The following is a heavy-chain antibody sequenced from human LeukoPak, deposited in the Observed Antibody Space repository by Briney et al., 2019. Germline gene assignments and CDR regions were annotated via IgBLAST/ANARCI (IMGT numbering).Heavy chain of an antibody. V-gene: IGHV3-7*01. CDR1: GITFSNSW. J-gene: IGHJ4*02. CDR3: ARGGGAGSYYKRELDY. Sequence: GGSLRLSCAASGITFSNSWMCWVRQAPGKGLEWVANIKEDGSEKYYVNSVKGRFTISRDNAKNSLYLQMNSLRAEDTAVYYCARGGGAGSYYKRELDYWGQGTLVTVSS. CDR2: IKEDGSEK. D-gene: IGHD3-10*01.